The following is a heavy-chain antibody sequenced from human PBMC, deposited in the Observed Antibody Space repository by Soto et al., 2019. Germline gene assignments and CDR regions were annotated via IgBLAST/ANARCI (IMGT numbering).Heavy chain of an antibody. CDR3: ARSGEVSVSGASYYCYGMDV. CDR2: INPSGGST. CDR1: GYTFTSYY. D-gene: IGHD1-1*01. J-gene: IGHJ6*02. Sequence: GASVKVSCKASGYTFTSYYMHWVRQAPGQGLEWMGIINPSGGSTSYAQKFQGRVTMTRDTSTSTVYMELSSLRSEDTAVYYCARSGEVSVSGASYYCYGMDVFGQGSSVPVS. V-gene: IGHV1-46*01.